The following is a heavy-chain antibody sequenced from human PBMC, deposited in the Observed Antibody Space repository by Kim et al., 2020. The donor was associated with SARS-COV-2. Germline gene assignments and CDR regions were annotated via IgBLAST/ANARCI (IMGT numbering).Heavy chain of an antibody. CDR3: ARAGWATLRYFDWLSPEKTYYFDY. CDR1: GFTFSSYS. V-gene: IGHV3-21*01. D-gene: IGHD3-9*01. J-gene: IGHJ4*02. CDR2: ISRSSSYI. Sequence: GGSLRLSCAASGFTFSSYSMNWVRQAPGKGLEWVSSISRSSSYIYYADSVKGRFTISRDNAKNSLYLQMNSLRAEDTAVYYCARAGWATLRYFDWLSPEKTYYFDYWGQGTLVTVSA.